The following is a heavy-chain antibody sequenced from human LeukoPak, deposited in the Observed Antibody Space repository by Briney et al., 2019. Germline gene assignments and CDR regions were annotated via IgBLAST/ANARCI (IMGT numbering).Heavy chain of an antibody. J-gene: IGHJ4*02. D-gene: IGHD3-10*01. CDR3: AKDNYGSGDY. CDR2: ISNDGSIT. CDR1: GFTFGTYW. V-gene: IGHV3-74*01. Sequence: GGSLRLSCAASGFTFGTYWMPWVRQAPGKGLVWVSRISNDGSITNYADSVKGRFTISRDNAKNTLYLQMNSLRADDTAVYYCAKDNYGSGDYWGQGTLVTVSS.